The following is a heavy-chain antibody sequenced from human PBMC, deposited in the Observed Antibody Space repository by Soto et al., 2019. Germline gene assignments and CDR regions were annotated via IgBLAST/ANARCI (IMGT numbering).Heavy chain of an antibody. Sequence: SETLSLTCSVSGDSISNSRFYWAWIRQPPGEGLEWIGSIYHTGNAYYNPSLKSRVTIFVDTSKNQFSLKLTSVTAADTALYYCARDYFDSSDYTTNWFDPWGQRTLVPVSS. V-gene: IGHV4-39*01. CDR3: ARDYFDSSDYTTNWFDP. J-gene: IGHJ5*02. CDR2: IYHTGNA. D-gene: IGHD3-22*01. CDR1: GDSISNSRFY.